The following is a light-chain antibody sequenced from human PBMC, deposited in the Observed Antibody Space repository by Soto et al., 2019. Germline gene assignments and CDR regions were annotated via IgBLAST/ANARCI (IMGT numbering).Light chain of an antibody. CDR2: EVS. J-gene: IGLJ2*01. V-gene: IGLV2-14*01. CDR3: SSYTTFSSVI. Sequence: QSALTQPASVSGSPGQSITISCTGTSSDVGVNNYVSWYKQHPGTAPKLMIYEVSNRPSGVSNRFSGSKSGNTASLTISGLQAEDEGDYYCSSYTTFSSVIFGGGTKVTVL. CDR1: SSDVGVNNY.